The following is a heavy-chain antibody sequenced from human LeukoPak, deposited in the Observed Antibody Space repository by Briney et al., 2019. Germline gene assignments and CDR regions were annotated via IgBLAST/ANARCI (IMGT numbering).Heavy chain of an antibody. CDR3: ARGRSYDILTGYYSPMAYYFDY. Sequence: SVKDSCKASGGTFSSYAISWVRQAPGQGLEWMGGIIPIFGTANYAQKFQGRVTITTDESTSTAYMELSSLRSEDTAVYYCARGRSYDILTGYYSPMAYYFDYWGQGTLVTVSS. CDR1: GGTFSSYA. J-gene: IGHJ4*02. D-gene: IGHD3-9*01. CDR2: IIPIFGTA. V-gene: IGHV1-69*05.